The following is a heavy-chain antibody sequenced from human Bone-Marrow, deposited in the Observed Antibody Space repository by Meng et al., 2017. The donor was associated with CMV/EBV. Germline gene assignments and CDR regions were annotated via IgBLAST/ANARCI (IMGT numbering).Heavy chain of an antibody. CDR2: ISSSSSYI. CDR3: ARERDIVVVPAAIPLFNYYYGMDV. J-gene: IGHJ6*02. CDR1: GFTFSTYA. Sequence: GGSLRLSCAASGFTFSTYAMNWVRQAPGKGPECVSCISSSSSYIYYVDSLKGRFTISRDHAKNSLYLQMNSLRAEDTAVYYCARERDIVVVPAAIPLFNYYYGMDVWGQGTTVTVSS. V-gene: IGHV3-21*01. D-gene: IGHD2-2*02.